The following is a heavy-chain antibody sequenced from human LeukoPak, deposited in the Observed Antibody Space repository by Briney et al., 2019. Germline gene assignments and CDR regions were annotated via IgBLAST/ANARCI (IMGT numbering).Heavy chain of an antibody. CDR1: GFTFSSYG. V-gene: IGHV3-30*02. CDR3: ARRNGAAVLDDWFDP. CDR2: IRYDGSNK. D-gene: IGHD1-1*01. J-gene: IGHJ5*02. Sequence: GGSLRLSCAASGFTFSSYGMHWVRQAPGKGLEWVAFIRYDGSNKYYADSVKGRFTISRDNSKNTLYLQMNSLRAEDTAVYYCARRNGAAVLDDWFDPWGQGTLVTVSS.